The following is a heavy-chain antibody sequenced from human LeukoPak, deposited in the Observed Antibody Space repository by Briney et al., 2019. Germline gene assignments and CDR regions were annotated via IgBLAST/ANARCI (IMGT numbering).Heavy chain of an antibody. CDR1: GFTFSSYG. CDR3: AKVRYYGSGSYGPGNWFDP. J-gene: IGHJ5*02. D-gene: IGHD3-10*01. V-gene: IGHV3-30*02. CDR2: IRYDGSNK. Sequence: GGSLRLSCAASGFTFSSYGMHWVRQAPGKGLEWVAFIRYDGSNKYYADSVKGRFTISRDNSKNTLYLQMNSLRAEDTAVYYCAKVRYYGSGSYGPGNWFDPWGQGTLVTVSS.